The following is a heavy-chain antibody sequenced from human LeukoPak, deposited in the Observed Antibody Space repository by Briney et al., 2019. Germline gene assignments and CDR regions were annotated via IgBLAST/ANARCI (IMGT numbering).Heavy chain of an antibody. J-gene: IGHJ4*02. CDR1: GFTFSSYG. V-gene: IGHV3-30*18. CDR2: ISYDGSNK. D-gene: IGHD3-16*02. Sequence: GGSLRLSCAASGFTFSSYGMHWVRQAPGKGLEWVAVISYDGSNKYYADSVKGRFTISRDNSKNTLYLQMNGLRAEDTAVYYCAKGPPYYDYVWGSYRIDYWGQGTLVTVSS. CDR3: AKGPPYYDYVWGSYRIDY.